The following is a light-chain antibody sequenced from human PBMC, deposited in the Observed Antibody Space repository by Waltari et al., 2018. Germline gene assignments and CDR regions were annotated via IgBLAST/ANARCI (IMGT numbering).Light chain of an antibody. CDR3: QQYDSSFSTYT. V-gene: IGKV3-20*01. CDR2: ATS. Sequence: EIVLTQSPGTLSLSPGERATLSCRASQSVSRSYLAWYQQKPGQAPRVLIYATSTRATGIPDRLSGSGSGTDFTLTISRLEPEDVAVYYCQQYDSSFSTYTFGQGTKLEIK. J-gene: IGKJ2*01. CDR1: QSVSRSY.